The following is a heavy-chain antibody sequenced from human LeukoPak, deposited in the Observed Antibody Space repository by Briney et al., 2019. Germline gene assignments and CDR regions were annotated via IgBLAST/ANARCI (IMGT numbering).Heavy chain of an antibody. J-gene: IGHJ3*02. CDR2: INPNSGGT. D-gene: IGHD2-21*01. CDR3: ARAGTYCGGDCDAFDI. Sequence: ASVKVSCKASGYTFTGYYMHWVRQAPGQGLEWMGWINPNSGGTNYAQKFQGRVTITADKSTSTAYMELSSLRSEDTAVYYCARAGTYCGGDCDAFDIWGQGTMVTVSS. CDR1: GYTFTGYY. V-gene: IGHV1-2*02.